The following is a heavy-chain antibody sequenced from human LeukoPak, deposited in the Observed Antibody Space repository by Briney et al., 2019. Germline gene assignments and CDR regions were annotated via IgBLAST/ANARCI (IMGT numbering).Heavy chain of an antibody. D-gene: IGHD3-10*01. V-gene: IGHV4-39*07. CDR1: GVLISSGSNY. J-gene: IGHJ3*02. Sequence: PSETLSLTCSVSGVLISSGSNYLGWIRQPPGKTLEWIGSTYSSGSTYYNPSLKSRVIILIDTAKNHFSLNLSSVTAADTAVYYCARSDGYGLVGIWGQGTMVTVSS. CDR3: ARSDGYGLVGI. CDR2: TYSSGST.